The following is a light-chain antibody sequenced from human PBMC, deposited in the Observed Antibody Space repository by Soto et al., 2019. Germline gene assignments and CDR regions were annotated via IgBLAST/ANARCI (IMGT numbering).Light chain of an antibody. V-gene: IGLV2-23*01. CDR3: CSYAVPSILF. CDR2: EGS. Sequence: QSALTQPASVSGSPGQSITISCTGTSSDVGSYNLVSWYQQHPGKAPKLMIYEGSKRPSGVSNRFSGSKSGNTASLTISGLKAEEEADYPPCSYAVPSILFFGGGT. CDR1: SSDVGSYNL. J-gene: IGLJ2*01.